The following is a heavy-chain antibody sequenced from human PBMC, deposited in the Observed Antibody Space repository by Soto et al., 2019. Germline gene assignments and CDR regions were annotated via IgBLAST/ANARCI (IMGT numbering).Heavy chain of an antibody. V-gene: IGHV3-21*01. D-gene: IGHD2-15*01. Sequence: EVQLVESGGGLVKPGGSLRLSCAASGFTFSSYSMNWVRQAPGKGLEWVSSISSSSSYIYYADSVKGRFTISRDNAKNSLYLQMNSLRAEDTAVYYCAGYCSGGSCYSNFDYWGQGTLVTVSS. J-gene: IGHJ4*02. CDR2: ISSSSSYI. CDR1: GFTFSSYS. CDR3: AGYCSGGSCYSNFDY.